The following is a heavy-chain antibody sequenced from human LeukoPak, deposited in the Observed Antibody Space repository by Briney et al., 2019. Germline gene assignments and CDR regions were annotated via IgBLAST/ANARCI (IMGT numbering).Heavy chain of an antibody. CDR2: IKEDGSEK. D-gene: IGHD3-3*01. V-gene: IGHV3-7*01. CDR3: ASQYYAFWRPFDY. Sequence: GGYLRPSSAASGFTSSSYWMTWVRQAPGKELEWVANIKEDGSEKYYVDSVKGRFTISGDNAKNSLYLQMNSLRAEDTAVYYCASQYYAFWRPFDYWGQGTLVTVSS. J-gene: IGHJ4*02. CDR1: GFTSSSYW.